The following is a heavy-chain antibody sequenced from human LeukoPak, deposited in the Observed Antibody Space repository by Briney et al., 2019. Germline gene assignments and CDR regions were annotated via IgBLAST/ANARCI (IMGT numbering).Heavy chain of an antibody. CDR3: ARHTYYDSSGYYYHWFDP. J-gene: IGHJ5*02. CDR2: VYYSGST. V-gene: IGHV4-59*08. D-gene: IGHD3-22*01. CDR1: GGSISSYY. Sequence: PSETLSLTCTVSGGSISSYYWSWIRQPPGKGLEWIGYVYYSGSTHYNSSLKSRVTISADTSKNQFSLELSSVTAADTAVYYCARHTYYDSSGYYYHWFDPWGREPWSPSPQ.